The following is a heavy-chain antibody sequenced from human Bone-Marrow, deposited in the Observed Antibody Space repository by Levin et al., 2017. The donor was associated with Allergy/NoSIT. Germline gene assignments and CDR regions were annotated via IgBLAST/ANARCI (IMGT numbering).Heavy chain of an antibody. J-gene: IGHJ4*02. D-gene: IGHD5-24*01. CDR1: GDSITSGNYY. CDR2: IYYSGTT. V-gene: IGHV4-30-4*01. Sequence: SETLSLTCAVSGDSITSGNYYWTWIRQPPGKGLEWIGYIYYSGTTYYTPSLKSRVAMSVDTSKNQFSLNLTSVTPADTAVYYCARERDRFFDCWGQGRLVTVSS. CDR3: ARERDRFFDC.